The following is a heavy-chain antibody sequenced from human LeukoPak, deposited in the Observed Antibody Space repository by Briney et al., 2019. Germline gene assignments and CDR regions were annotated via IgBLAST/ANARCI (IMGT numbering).Heavy chain of an antibody. Sequence: PSETLSLTCTVSGDSVSSGYWTWIRQSQGKGLEWIGYISDSGVTDYNPSLKSRLTISVDSTNNKFSLNLRSVTAADTAVYYCAGRGHRYSRDWGQGILVTVSS. CDR3: AGRGHRYSRD. V-gene: IGHV4-4*09. D-gene: IGHD2-15*01. CDR2: ISDSGVT. CDR1: GDSVSSGY. J-gene: IGHJ1*01.